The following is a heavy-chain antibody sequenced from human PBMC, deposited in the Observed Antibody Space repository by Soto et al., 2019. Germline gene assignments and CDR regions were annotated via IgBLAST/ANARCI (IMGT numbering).Heavy chain of an antibody. Sequence: SETLSLTWIVSDGSISGYFGSWIRQPPGKGLEWIGHIYYDGNTNYKPSLESRLTMSVATSKNQFSLRLRSVTAADTAVYYCARARSGYNIDAFDILGQGTMVTGSS. V-gene: IGHV4-59*01. J-gene: IGHJ3*02. D-gene: IGHD5-12*01. CDR2: IYYDGNT. CDR3: ARARSGYNIDAFDI. CDR1: DGSISGYF.